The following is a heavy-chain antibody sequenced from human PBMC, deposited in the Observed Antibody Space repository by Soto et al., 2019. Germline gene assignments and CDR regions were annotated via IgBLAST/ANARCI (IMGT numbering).Heavy chain of an antibody. CDR3: ARQIGRGSWSLDH. V-gene: IGHV4-39*01. J-gene: IGHJ4*02. CDR2: IYYTGST. D-gene: IGHD6-13*01. CDR1: GGSISSSDYW. Sequence: QLQLQESGPGLVKPAATLSLTCTVSGGSISSSDYWWGWIRQPPGKGLEWIGSIYYTGSTYYNPSLKSRVIISVDTSKNQFSLRLSSVTAADTPVYYCARQIGRGSWSLDHWGQGTLVTVSS.